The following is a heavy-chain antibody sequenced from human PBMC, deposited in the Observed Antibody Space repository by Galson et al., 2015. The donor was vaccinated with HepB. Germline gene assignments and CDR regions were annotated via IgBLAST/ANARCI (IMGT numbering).Heavy chain of an antibody. CDR3: ARFSSGYYSPGGYYYYGMDV. CDR1: GYTFTSYG. V-gene: IGHV1-18*01. Sequence: SVKVSCKASGYTFTSYGISWVRQAPGQGLEWMGWISAYNGNTNYAQKLQGRVTMTTDKSTSTAYMELSSLRSEDTAVYYCARFSSGYYSPGGYYYYGMDVWGQGTTVTVSS. D-gene: IGHD3-22*01. J-gene: IGHJ6*02. CDR2: ISAYNGNT.